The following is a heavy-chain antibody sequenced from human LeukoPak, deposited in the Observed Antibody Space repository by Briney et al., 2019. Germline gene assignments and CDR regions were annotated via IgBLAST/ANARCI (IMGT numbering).Heavy chain of an antibody. J-gene: IGHJ5*02. CDR2: IYYSGSA. CDR3: ARGIAARSGRGTWFDP. CDR1: SGTISSSSYY. Sequence: PSETLSLTCTVSSGTISSSSYYWGCIRQPPGKGLEWIGSIYYSGSAYYNPSLKSRVTISVDTSKNQFSLKLSSVTAADTAVYYCARGIAARSGRGTWFDPWGQGTLVTVSS. V-gene: IGHV4-39*01. D-gene: IGHD6-6*01.